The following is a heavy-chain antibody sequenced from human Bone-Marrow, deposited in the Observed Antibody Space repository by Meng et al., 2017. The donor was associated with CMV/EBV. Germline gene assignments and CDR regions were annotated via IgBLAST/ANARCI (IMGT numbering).Heavy chain of an antibody. V-gene: IGHV3-49*04. CDR2: SRTRAHGDSP. D-gene: IGHD5-12*01. Sequence: GGSLRLSCTTSGLIFGDYGVTWVRQAPGEGLEWVGFSRTRAHGDSPQYAASVRGRFTISRDDSKSIAYLQMNNLKTEDTAVYFCTATSSYDFHFDYWGQGTLVTVSS. CDR1: GLIFGDYG. CDR3: TATSSYDFHFDY. J-gene: IGHJ4*02.